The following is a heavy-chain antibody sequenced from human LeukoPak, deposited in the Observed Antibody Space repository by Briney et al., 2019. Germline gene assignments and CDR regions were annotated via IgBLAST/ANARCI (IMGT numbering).Heavy chain of an antibody. J-gene: IGHJ4*02. CDR1: GGSIRSGDYY. D-gene: IGHD5-24*01. CDR3: ASGEMATSFDY. CDR2: IYFNGDT. V-gene: IGHV4-30-4*08. Sequence: SETLSLTCIVSGGSIRSGDYYWSWIRQPPERGLEWIGYIYFNGDTYYNASLKSRLSISVDTSKNQFSLKLTSVTAADTAVYYCASGEMATSFDYWGQGALVTVSS.